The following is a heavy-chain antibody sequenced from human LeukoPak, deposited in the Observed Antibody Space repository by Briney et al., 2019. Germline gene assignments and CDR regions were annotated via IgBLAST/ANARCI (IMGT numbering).Heavy chain of an antibody. CDR3: AKDRESGYAPYDMDV. D-gene: IGHD5-12*01. J-gene: IGHJ6*02. CDR1: GFTFSCYA. V-gene: IGHV3-23*01. Sequence: GGSLRLSCAASGFTFSCYAMTWVRQAPGKGLEWVSTISGSGGSTFYADSVMGRFTISRDNSKNTLSLHMNSLRAEDTAIYYCAKDRESGYAPYDMDVWGRGTTVTVSS. CDR2: ISGSGGST.